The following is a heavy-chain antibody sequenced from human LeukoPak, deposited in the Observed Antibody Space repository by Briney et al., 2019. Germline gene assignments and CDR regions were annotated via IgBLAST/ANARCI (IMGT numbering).Heavy chain of an antibody. J-gene: IGHJ6*03. Sequence: SETLSLTCTVSGGSISSSNYYWGWIRQPPGKGLEWIGRIYTSGSTNYNPSLKSRVTMSVDTSKNQFSLKLSSVTAADTAVYYYARGVVVVPAAINDYYYYMDVWGKGTTVTVSS. CDR2: IYTSGST. V-gene: IGHV4-61*05. CDR1: GGSISSSNYY. CDR3: ARGVVVVPAAINDYYYYMDV. D-gene: IGHD2-2*01.